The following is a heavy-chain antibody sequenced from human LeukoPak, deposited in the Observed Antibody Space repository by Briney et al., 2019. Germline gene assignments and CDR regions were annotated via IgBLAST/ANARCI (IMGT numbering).Heavy chain of an antibody. Sequence: GGSLRLSCAASGFTFSSYEMNWVRQAAGKGLEWVSYISSSGSTIYYADSVKGRFTISRDNAKNSLYLQMNSLRAEDTAVYYCARARLNYYGSGSYYNVHPTDYWGQGTLVTVSS. CDR1: GFTFSSYE. J-gene: IGHJ4*02. CDR2: ISSSGSTI. V-gene: IGHV3-48*03. D-gene: IGHD3-10*01. CDR3: ARARLNYYGSGSYYNVHPTDY.